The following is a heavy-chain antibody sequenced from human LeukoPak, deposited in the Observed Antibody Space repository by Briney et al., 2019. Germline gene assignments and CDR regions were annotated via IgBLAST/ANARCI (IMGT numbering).Heavy chain of an antibody. CDR3: ARDDVDALFDY. V-gene: IGHV3-66*01. D-gene: IGHD5-12*01. J-gene: IGHJ4*02. Sequence: GGSLRRYCAASGFTGSSNYMSWVRQAPGKGLEWVSVIYSGGSTYYADSVKGRFTICRDNSKNPLYLQMNSLRAEDTAVYYCARDDVDALFDYWGQGTLVTVSS. CDR2: IYSGGST. CDR1: GFTGSSNY.